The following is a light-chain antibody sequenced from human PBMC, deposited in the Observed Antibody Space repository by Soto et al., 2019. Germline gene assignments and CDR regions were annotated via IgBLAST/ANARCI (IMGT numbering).Light chain of an antibody. CDR2: AAS. V-gene: IGKV1-12*01. J-gene: IGKJ5*01. CDR3: QQANSFPIT. CDR1: QGISSW. Sequence: DIQMTQSPSSVSASLGDRVTITCRASQGISSWLAWYQKKTGKAPNLLIYAASSLQSGVPSRFSGGESGTDFTLTISSLQPEDCASYFCQQANSFPITFGQGTRL.